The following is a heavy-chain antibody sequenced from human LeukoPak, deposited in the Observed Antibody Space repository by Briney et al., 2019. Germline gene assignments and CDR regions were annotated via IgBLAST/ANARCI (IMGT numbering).Heavy chain of an antibody. J-gene: IGHJ4*02. CDR2: ISSSGSTI. CDR1: GFTFSSYE. V-gene: IGHV3-48*03. D-gene: IGHD3-3*01. CDR3: ARTVGFLDWLFDY. Sequence: GGSLRLSCAASGFTFSSYEMNWVRQAPGKGLEWVSYISSSGSTIYYADSVKGRFTISRDNAKNSLYLQMNSLRAEDTAVYYCARTVGFLDWLFDYWGQGTLVTVSS.